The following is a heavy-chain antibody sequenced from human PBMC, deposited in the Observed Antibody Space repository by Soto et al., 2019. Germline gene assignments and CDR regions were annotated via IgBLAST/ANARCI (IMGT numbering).Heavy chain of an antibody. CDR1: GFSVSSYY. D-gene: IGHD6-19*01. Sequence: GSLRLSCAASGFSVSSYYMSWVRQAPGKGLEWVSVIYNSGGTYYADSVKGRFTISRDNSKNTLYLQMNSLRAEDTAVYYCARDRLRIAVAGTFDYWGQGTLVTVSS. CDR3: ARDRLRIAVAGTFDY. CDR2: IYNSGGT. V-gene: IGHV3-66*03. J-gene: IGHJ4*02.